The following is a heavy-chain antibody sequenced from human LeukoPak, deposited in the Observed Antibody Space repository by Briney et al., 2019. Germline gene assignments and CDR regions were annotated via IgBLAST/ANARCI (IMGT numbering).Heavy chain of an antibody. J-gene: IGHJ4*02. V-gene: IGHV3-9*03. CDR1: GFTLDDYA. Sequence: GRSLRLSCAASGFTLDDYAMQWVRQAPGKGLEWVSGISWNSVNIGYADSVKGRFTISRDNAKNSLYLQMNSLRAEDMALYYCAKGTMIVVAVGDCFDYWGQGTLVTVSS. CDR2: ISWNSVNI. D-gene: IGHD3-22*01. CDR3: AKGTMIVVAVGDCFDY.